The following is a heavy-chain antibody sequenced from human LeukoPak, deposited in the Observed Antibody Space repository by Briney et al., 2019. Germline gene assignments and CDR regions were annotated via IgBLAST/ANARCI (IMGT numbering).Heavy chain of an antibody. J-gene: IGHJ4*02. Sequence: GGSLRLSCAASGFTFSSYWMSWVRQAPGKGLEWVSVIYSINNTNYADSVKGRFTISRDNSKNTLYLQMNSLRAEDTAVYYCEGGDYWGQGTLVTVSS. CDR3: EGGDY. CDR2: IYSINNT. CDR1: GFTFSSYW. V-gene: IGHV3-66*01. D-gene: IGHD2-15*01.